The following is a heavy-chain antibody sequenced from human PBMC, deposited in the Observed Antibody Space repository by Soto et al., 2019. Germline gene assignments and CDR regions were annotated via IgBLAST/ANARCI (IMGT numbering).Heavy chain of an antibody. CDR2: INHSGST. D-gene: IGHD3-3*01. CDR1: GGSFGGYY. J-gene: IGHJ4*02. Sequence: TSETLSLTCAVYGGSFGGYYWSWIRQPPGKGLEWIGEINHSGSTNYNPSLKSRVTISVDTSKNQFSLKLSSVTAADTAVYYCARGVSDFWSGYYSNAIDYWGQGTLVTVSS. V-gene: IGHV4-34*01. CDR3: ARGVSDFWSGYYSNAIDY.